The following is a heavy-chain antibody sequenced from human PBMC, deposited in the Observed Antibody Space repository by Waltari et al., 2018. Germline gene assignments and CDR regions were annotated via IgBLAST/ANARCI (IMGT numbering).Heavy chain of an antibody. V-gene: IGHV4-59*01. CDR3: ARDRRYFDY. CDR1: GVSISSYY. CDR2: IYYSGST. J-gene: IGHJ4*02. Sequence: QVQLQESGPGLVKPSETLSLTCTVSGVSISSYYWSWIRQPPGKGLEWIGYIYYSGSTNYNPSLKSRVTISVDTSKNQFSLKLSSVTAADTAVYYCARDRRYFDYWGQGTLVTVSS.